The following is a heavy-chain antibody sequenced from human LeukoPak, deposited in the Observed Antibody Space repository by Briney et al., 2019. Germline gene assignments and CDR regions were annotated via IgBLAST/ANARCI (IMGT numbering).Heavy chain of an antibody. D-gene: IGHD2-15*01. CDR2: ICYVGET. V-gene: IGHV4-39*01. Sequence: SETLSLTCTVSGGSISSYYWNWIRQPPGKGLEWIGTICYVGETYYNSSLKSRVTISVDTSKNQFSLKLSSVTAADTAVYYCARHLSCSGGRCYTHYYFNYWGQGTLVTVSS. CDR1: GGSISSYY. J-gene: IGHJ4*02. CDR3: ARHLSCSGGRCYTHYYFNY.